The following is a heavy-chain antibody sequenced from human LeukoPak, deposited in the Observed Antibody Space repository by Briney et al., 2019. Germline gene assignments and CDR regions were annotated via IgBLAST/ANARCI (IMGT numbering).Heavy chain of an antibody. CDR2: IYYSGST. J-gene: IGHJ3*02. Sequence: KPSETLSLTCTVSGGSISSGGYYWSWIRQHPGKGLEWIGHIYYSGSTYYNPSLKSRVTISVDTSNNQFSLKLSSVTAADTAVYYCARDMGLYFYDSSGPDAFDIWGQGTMVIVSS. V-gene: IGHV4-31*03. CDR1: GGSISSGGYY. CDR3: ARDMGLYFYDSSGPDAFDI. D-gene: IGHD3-22*01.